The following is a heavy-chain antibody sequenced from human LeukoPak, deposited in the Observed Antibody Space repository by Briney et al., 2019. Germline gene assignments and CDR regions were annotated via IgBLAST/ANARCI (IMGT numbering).Heavy chain of an antibody. V-gene: IGHV3-9*01. CDR3: AKAGEYCSSTSCSFDP. CDR1: GFTFDDYA. Sequence: PGRSLRLSCAASGFTFDDYAMHWVRQAPGKGLEWVSGISWNSGSIGYADSVKGRFTISRDNAKNSLYLQMNSLRAEDTALYYCAKAGEYCSSTSCSFDPWGQGTPVTVSS. D-gene: IGHD2-2*01. J-gene: IGHJ5*02. CDR2: ISWNSGSI.